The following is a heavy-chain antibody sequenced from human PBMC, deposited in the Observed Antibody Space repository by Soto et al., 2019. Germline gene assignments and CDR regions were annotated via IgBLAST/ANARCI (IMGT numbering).Heavy chain of an antibody. V-gene: IGHV3-53*02. J-gene: IGHJ4*02. CDR1: GFSISSNY. CDR3: ARGQQVSTIRGVQGFDY. D-gene: IGHD3-10*01. Sequence: EVQLVETGGGLIQPGGSLRLSCAASGFSISSNYMTWVRQAPGKGLEWVSLLYSGGTSYYADSVKGRFTISRDNSKNTLFLQMNRLKTEDTAVYYCARGQQVSTIRGVQGFDYWGQVTLFTVAS. CDR2: LYSGGTS.